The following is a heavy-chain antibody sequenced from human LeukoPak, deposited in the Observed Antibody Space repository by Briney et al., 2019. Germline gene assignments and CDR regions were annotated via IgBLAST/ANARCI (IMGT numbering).Heavy chain of an antibody. CDR1: GFTFSSYE. D-gene: IGHD3-10*01. CDR3: ASNYFGSGSMKGDFYYMDV. V-gene: IGHV3-21*01. CDR2: ISSSSSYI. J-gene: IGHJ6*03. Sequence: GGSLRLSCAASGFTFSSYEMNWVRQAPGRGLEWVSSISSSSSYIYYADSVKGRFTISRDNAKNSLYLQMNSLRAEDAGVYYCASNYFGSGSMKGDFYYMDVWGKGTTVTISS.